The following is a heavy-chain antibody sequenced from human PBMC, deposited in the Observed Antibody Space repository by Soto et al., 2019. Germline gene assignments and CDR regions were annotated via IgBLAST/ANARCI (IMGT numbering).Heavy chain of an antibody. J-gene: IGHJ4*02. CDR2: INHSGST. V-gene: IGHV4-34*01. D-gene: IGHD3-10*01. Sequence: SETLSLTCAVYGGSFSGYYWSWIRQPPGKGLEWIGEINHSGSTNYNPSLKSRVTISVDTSKNQFSLRLRSLTAADTALYYCARHFDSGTWPLDYWGQGILVTVSS. CDR3: ARHFDSGTWPLDY. CDR1: GGSFSGYY.